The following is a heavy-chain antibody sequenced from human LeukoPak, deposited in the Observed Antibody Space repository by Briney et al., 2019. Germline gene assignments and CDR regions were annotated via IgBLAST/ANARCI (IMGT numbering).Heavy chain of an antibody. Sequence: SETLSLTCTVSGGSVSSGSYYWSWIRQPPRKGLEWIGYIYYSGSTNYNPSLKSRVTISVDTSKNQFSLKLSSVTAADTAVYYCARETYGRYFDYWGQGTLVTVSS. V-gene: IGHV4-61*01. CDR2: IYYSGST. CDR3: ARETYGRYFDY. D-gene: IGHD4-17*01. J-gene: IGHJ4*02. CDR1: GGSVSSGSYY.